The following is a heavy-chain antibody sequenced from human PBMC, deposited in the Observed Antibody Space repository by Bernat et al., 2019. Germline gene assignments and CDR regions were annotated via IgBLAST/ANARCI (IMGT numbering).Heavy chain of an antibody. J-gene: IGHJ4*02. CDR1: GFSLMTTGVG. CDR3: AHRTPGRGGWDTGLFDF. Sequence: QITLEESGPPRVKPTQTLTLTCTFSGFSLMTTGVGVGWIRQPPGKALECLAFIYWDDDKRYSPSLRNRLTRAKDTTKNQVFLTMTNKDPVDTASYYCAHRTPGRGGWDTGLFDFWGRGTLVTVSS. V-gene: IGHV2-5*02. CDR2: IYWDDDK. D-gene: IGHD6-19*01.